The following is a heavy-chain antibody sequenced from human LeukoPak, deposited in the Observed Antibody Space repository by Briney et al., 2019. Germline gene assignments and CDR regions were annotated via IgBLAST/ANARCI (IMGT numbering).Heavy chain of an antibody. CDR1: GFTFSSYG. D-gene: IGHD1-26*01. CDR2: ISYDGSNK. Sequence: EPGGSLRLSCAASGFTFSSYGMHWVRQAPGKGLEWVAVISYDGSNKYYADSVKGRFTISRDNSKNTLYLQMNSLRAEDTAVYYCAKDRLSGSYFDYWGQGTLVTVSS. V-gene: IGHV3-30*18. CDR3: AKDRLSGSYFDY. J-gene: IGHJ4*02.